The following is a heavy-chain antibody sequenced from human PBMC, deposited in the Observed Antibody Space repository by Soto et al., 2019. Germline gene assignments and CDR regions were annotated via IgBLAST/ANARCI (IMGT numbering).Heavy chain of an antibody. CDR2: IYYSGST. J-gene: IGHJ4*02. D-gene: IGHD1-26*01. V-gene: IGHV4-39*01. CDR1: GGSISSSSYY. Sequence: QLQLQESGPGLVKPSETLSLTYTVSGGSISSSSYYWGWIRQPPGKGLEWIGNIYYSGSTYYNPSLKSRVTISVDTSKNQFSLKLSSVTAADTAVYYCARRVSGSYFHYWGQGTLVTVSS. CDR3: ARRVSGSYFHY.